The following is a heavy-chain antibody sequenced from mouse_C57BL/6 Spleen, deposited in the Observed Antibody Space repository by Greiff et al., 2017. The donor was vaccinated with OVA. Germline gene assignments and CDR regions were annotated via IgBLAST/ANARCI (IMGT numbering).Heavy chain of an antibody. CDR2: IYPGDGDT. Sequence: VQLQQSGPELVKPGASVKISCKASGYAFSSSWMNWVKQRPGKGLEWIGRIYPGDGDTNYNGKLKGRATLTADKSSSTAYMQLSSLTSEDSAVYFCASGGTGTFAYGGQGTLVTVSA. CDR3: ASGGTGTFAY. V-gene: IGHV1-82*01. D-gene: IGHD1-1*02. CDR1: GYAFSSSW. J-gene: IGHJ3*01.